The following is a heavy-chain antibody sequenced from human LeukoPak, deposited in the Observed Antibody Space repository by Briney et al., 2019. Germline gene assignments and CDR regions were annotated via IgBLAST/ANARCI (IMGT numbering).Heavy chain of an antibody. Sequence: GGSLRLSCAASGFTFSNAWMSWVRQAPGKGLEWVGRIKSKTDGGTTDYAAPVKGRFTISRDDSKNTLYLQMNSLKTEDTAVYYCAKDHGIVVVPAAYYYFDYWGQGTLVTVSS. CDR3: AKDHGIVVVPAAYYYFDY. V-gene: IGHV3-15*01. CDR2: IKSKTDGGTT. CDR1: GFTFSNAW. D-gene: IGHD2-2*01. J-gene: IGHJ4*02.